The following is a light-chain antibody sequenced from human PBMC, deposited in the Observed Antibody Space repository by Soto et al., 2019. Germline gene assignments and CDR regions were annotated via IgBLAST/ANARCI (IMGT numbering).Light chain of an antibody. Sequence: EIELTQSPGTLSLSPGEGATLSCRASQSVSSRLLAWYQQKAGQAPRLLFYGASNRATGIPDRFSGSGSGTDFTLTISRVDPEDFAVYYCQQYGSSPITFGQGTRLEIK. V-gene: IGKV3-20*01. CDR2: GAS. CDR1: QSVSSRL. J-gene: IGKJ5*01. CDR3: QQYGSSPIT.